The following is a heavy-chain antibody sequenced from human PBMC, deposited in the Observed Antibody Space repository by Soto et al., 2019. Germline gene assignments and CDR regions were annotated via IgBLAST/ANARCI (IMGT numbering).Heavy chain of an antibody. CDR1: GGSISSGGYY. Sequence: QVQLQESGPGLVKPSQTLSLTCTVSGGSISSGGYYWSWIRQHPGKGLEWIGYIYYSGHTYYNPSLKGRVTISLDTSQNQFSLKLSSVTAADTAVYYCARKLYGSGSPFEDWGEGTLVTVSS. CDR3: ARKLYGSGSPFED. CDR2: IYYSGHT. J-gene: IGHJ1*01. D-gene: IGHD3-10*01. V-gene: IGHV4-31*03.